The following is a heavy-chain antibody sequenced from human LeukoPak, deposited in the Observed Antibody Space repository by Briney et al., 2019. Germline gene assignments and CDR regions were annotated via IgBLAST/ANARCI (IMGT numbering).Heavy chain of an antibody. Sequence: SETQSLTCTVSGGSISRSNSYWGWIRQPPGKGLEWIGSIYFSGSTYHNPSLKSRVTISVDTSKNQFSLKLNSMTAADTAVYYCASVRGMGPYFDYWGQGTLVTVSS. D-gene: IGHD3-10*01. V-gene: IGHV4-39*01. CDR2: IYFSGST. CDR3: ASVRGMGPYFDY. CDR1: GGSISRSNSY. J-gene: IGHJ4*02.